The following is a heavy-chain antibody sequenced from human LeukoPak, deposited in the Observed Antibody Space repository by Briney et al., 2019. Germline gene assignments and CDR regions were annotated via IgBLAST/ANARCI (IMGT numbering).Heavy chain of an antibody. CDR3: ARHAFFDILTGYLMPHTFDF. CDR1: GGSISSYY. J-gene: IGHJ4*02. CDR2: IYTSGST. Sequence: KPSETLSLTCTVSGGSISSYYWSWIRQPAGKGLEWIGRIYTSGSTNYNPSLKSRVTMSVDTSKNQFSLKLSSVTAADTAVYYCARHAFFDILTGYLMPHTFDFWGQGALVTVSS. D-gene: IGHD3-9*01. V-gene: IGHV4-4*07.